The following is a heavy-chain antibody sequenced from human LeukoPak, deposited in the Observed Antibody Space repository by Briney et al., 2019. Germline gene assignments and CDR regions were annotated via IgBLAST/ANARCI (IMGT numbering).Heavy chain of an antibody. Sequence: VGSLRLSCAPSRFTFSSYGMHGGRDAPRGRRWCGAVIWYEESNQYYPDAVKGRFPITRDNYKHTLSLQMHSLSPEDTAVYYCARAPPGDYDSSGYYDYWGQGTLVTVS. CDR1: RFTFSSYG. V-gene: IGHV3-33*01. CDR2: IWYEESNQ. D-gene: IGHD3-22*01. J-gene: IGHJ4*02. CDR3: ARAPPGDYDSSGYYDY.